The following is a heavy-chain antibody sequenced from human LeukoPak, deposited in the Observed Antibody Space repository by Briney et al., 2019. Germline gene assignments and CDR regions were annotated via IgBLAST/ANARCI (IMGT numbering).Heavy chain of an antibody. V-gene: IGHV3-23*01. Sequence: GGSLRLSCAASGFTFSSYGMSWVRQAPGKWLEWVSAISGSGGSTYYADSVKGRFTISRDNSKNTLYLQMNSLRAEDTAVYYCAKDRYPASQPFAWGQGTLVTVSS. CDR1: GFTFSSYG. J-gene: IGHJ5*02. CDR2: ISGSGGST. D-gene: IGHD3-16*02. CDR3: AKDRYPASQPFA.